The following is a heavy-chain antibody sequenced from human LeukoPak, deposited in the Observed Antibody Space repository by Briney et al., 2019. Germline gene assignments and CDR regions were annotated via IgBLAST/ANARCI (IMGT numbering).Heavy chain of an antibody. D-gene: IGHD2-2*02. CDR2: INWNGGST. Sequence: GGSLRLSCAASGFTFDDYGMSWVRQAPGKGLEWVSGINWNGGSTGYADSVKGRFTISRDNAKNSLYLQMNSLRAEDTALYYCARRDIVVVPAAIFGAFDIWGQGTMVTVSS. CDR1: GFTFDDYG. V-gene: IGHV3-20*04. CDR3: ARRDIVVVPAAIFGAFDI. J-gene: IGHJ3*02.